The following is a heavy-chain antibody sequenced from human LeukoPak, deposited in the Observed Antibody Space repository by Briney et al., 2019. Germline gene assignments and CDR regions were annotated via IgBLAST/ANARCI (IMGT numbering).Heavy chain of an antibody. D-gene: IGHD3-22*01. V-gene: IGHV1-69*05. CDR1: GGTFSSYA. CDR2: IIPIFGTA. J-gene: IGHJ4*02. CDR3: ARAGTYYYDSSGYYYFDY. Sequence: ASVKVSCKASGGTFSSYATSWVRQAPGQGLEWMGGIIPIFGTANYAQKFQGRVTITTDESTSTAYMELSSLRSEDTAVYYCARAGTYYYDSSGYYYFDYWGQGTLVTVSS.